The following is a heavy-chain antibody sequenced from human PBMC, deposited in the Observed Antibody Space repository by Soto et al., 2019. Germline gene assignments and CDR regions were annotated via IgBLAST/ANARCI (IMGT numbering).Heavy chain of an antibody. J-gene: IGHJ6*02. D-gene: IGHD4-17*01. V-gene: IGHV4-31*03. CDR2: IYYSGST. CDR3: ARDTSTVVTRTGYGMDV. Sequence: QVQLQESGPGLVKPSQTLSLTCTVSGGSISSGGYYWSWIRQHPGKGLEWIGYIYYSGSTYYNPSLKSRVTISVDTSKNLFSLKLSSVTAADTAVYYCARDTSTVVTRTGYGMDVWGQGTTVTFSS. CDR1: GGSISSGGYY.